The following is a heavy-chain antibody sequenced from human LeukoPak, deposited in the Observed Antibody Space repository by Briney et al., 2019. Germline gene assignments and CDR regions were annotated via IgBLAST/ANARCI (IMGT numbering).Heavy chain of an antibody. V-gene: IGHV3-21*01. Sequence: PGGSLRLSCAASGFTFSSYSMNWVRQAPGKGLEWVSSISSSSSYIYYADSVKGRFTISRDNAKNSLYLQMNSLRAEDTAVYYCARDIPLDDFWSGYYYYYYYMDVWGKGTTVTVSS. CDR3: ARDIPLDDFWSGYYYYYYYMDV. CDR2: ISSSSSYI. D-gene: IGHD3-3*01. CDR1: GFTFSSYS. J-gene: IGHJ6*03.